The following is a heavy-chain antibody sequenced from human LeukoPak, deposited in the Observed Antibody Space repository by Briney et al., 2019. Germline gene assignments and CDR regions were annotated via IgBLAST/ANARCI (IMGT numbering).Heavy chain of an antibody. Sequence: GGSLRLSCAASGFTFSTYWMSWVRQAPGKGLEWVANIKQDGSEKYYVDSVKGRFTITRDNAKTSLYLQMNSLRAEDTAVYYCARDIDGYYYGTIGSFLWFDYWGQGAQVTVSS. CDR2: IKQDGSEK. D-gene: IGHD3-22*01. CDR1: GFTFSTYW. CDR3: ARDIDGYYYGTIGSFLWFDY. J-gene: IGHJ4*02. V-gene: IGHV3-7*01.